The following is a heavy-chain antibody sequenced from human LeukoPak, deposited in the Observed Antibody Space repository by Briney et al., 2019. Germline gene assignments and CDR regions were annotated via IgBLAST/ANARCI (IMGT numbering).Heavy chain of an antibody. CDR2: MNPKNGGT. Sequence: ASVKVSCKASGYTFTDYYMHWVRQAPGQGLEWMGWMNPKNGGTNYAQKFQGRVIMTRDTSISTSYMELSRLTSDDTAVYYCARSSVIVPAAINWFDPWGQGTLVTASS. CDR1: GYTFTDYY. J-gene: IGHJ5*02. CDR3: ARSSVIVPAAINWFDP. D-gene: IGHD2-2*01. V-gene: IGHV1-2*02.